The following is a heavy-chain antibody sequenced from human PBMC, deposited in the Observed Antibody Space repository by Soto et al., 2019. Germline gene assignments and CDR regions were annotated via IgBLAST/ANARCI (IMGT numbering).Heavy chain of an antibody. Sequence: PSETLSLTCAVYGGSFSGYYWSWIRQPPGKGLEWIGEINHSGSTNYNPSLKSRVTISVDTSKNQFSLKLSSVTAADTAVYYCARGKALGRRFTAAGIAESSRWFDPWGQGTLVTVSS. CDR2: INHSGST. J-gene: IGHJ5*02. D-gene: IGHD6-13*01. CDR3: ARGKALGRRFTAAGIAESSRWFDP. CDR1: GGSFSGYY. V-gene: IGHV4-34*01.